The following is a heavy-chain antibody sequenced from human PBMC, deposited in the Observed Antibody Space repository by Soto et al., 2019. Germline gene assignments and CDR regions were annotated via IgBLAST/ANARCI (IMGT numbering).Heavy chain of an antibody. CDR3: ARGQYFGAITFEGLDVKEPNFDY. CDR1: EGSIGSFD. J-gene: IGHJ4*02. V-gene: IGHV4-59*12. CDR2: IYYSGST. Sequence: SHPRSVGEGSIGSFDWSRIRKHKGRGLEGIGYIYYSGSTNYTPSLKSRVTMSVDTSKNHFSLRLASVTAADTATYYCARGQYFGAITFEGLDVKEPNFDYWDQGTRVTVSS. D-gene: IGHD3-16*02.